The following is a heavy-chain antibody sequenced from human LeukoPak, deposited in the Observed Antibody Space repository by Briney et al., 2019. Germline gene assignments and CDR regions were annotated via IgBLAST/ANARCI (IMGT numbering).Heavy chain of an antibody. Sequence: PGGSLRLSCAASGFSFSTHWMSWFRQAPGKGLEWVALIKQDGSVIHYVDSVKGRFTISRDNAKNPLSLQMNSLRADDTAVYYCAGDEGWTFDIWGQGTKVTVSS. D-gene: IGHD5-24*01. CDR2: IKQDGSVI. J-gene: IGHJ3*02. CDR1: GFSFSTHW. CDR3: AGDEGWTFDI. V-gene: IGHV3-7*01.